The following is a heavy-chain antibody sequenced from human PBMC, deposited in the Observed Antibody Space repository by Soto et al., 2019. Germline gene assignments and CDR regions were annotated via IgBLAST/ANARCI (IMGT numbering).Heavy chain of an antibody. CDR2: INPSGGST. CDR3: ARDGAAAAGIYYYGMDV. D-gene: IGHD6-13*01. J-gene: IGHJ6*02. CDR1: GYTFTSYY. Sequence: GASVKVSCKASGYTFTSYYMHWVRQAPGQGLEWMGIINPSGGSTSYAQKFQGRVTMTRDTSTSTVYMELSSLRSEDTAVYYCARDGAAAAGIYYYGMDVWGQGTTVTVSS. V-gene: IGHV1-46*01.